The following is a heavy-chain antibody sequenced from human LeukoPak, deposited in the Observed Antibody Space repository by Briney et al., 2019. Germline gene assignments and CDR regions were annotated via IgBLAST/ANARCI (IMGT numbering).Heavy chain of an antibody. V-gene: IGHV3-21*01. Sequence: GGSLRLSCAASGFTFSTYAMSWVRQAPGKGLEWVSSISSSSSYIYYADSVKGRFTISRDNAKNSLYLQMNSLRAEDTAVYYCATEGTYFYDSSGYYRDYWGQGTLVTVSS. CDR1: GFTFSTYA. CDR3: ATEGTYFYDSSGYYRDY. D-gene: IGHD3-22*01. CDR2: ISSSSSYI. J-gene: IGHJ4*02.